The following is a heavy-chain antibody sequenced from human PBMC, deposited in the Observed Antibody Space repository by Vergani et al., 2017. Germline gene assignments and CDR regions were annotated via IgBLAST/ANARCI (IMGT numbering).Heavy chain of an antibody. Sequence: EVQLVESGGGLVKPGGSLRLSCAASGFTFSSYSMNWVRQAPGKGLEWVSSISSSSSYIYYADSVKGRFTISRDNAKNSLYLQMNSLRAEDTAVYYCARVEGIYDFWSGFYYYYMDVWGKGTTVTVSS. CDR2: ISSSSSYI. D-gene: IGHD3-3*01. V-gene: IGHV3-21*01. J-gene: IGHJ6*03. CDR3: ARVEGIYDFWSGFYYYYMDV. CDR1: GFTFSSYS.